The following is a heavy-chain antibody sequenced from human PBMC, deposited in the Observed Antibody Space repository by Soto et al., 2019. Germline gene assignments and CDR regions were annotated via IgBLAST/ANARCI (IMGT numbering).Heavy chain of an antibody. V-gene: IGHV1-24*01. J-gene: IGHJ4*02. Sequence: ASVKVSCKVSGYTLTELSMHWVRQAPGKGLEWMGGFDPEDGETIYAQKFQGRVTMTEDTSTDTAYMELSSLRSEDTAVYYCATYGVDTWFGELFPIDKKRYYFDYWGQGTLVTVSS. CDR1: GYTLTELS. CDR3: ATYGVDTWFGELFPIDKKRYYFDY. CDR2: FDPEDGET. D-gene: IGHD3-10*01.